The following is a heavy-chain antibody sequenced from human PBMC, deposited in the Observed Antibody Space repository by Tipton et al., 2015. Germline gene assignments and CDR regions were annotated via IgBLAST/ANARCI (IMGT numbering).Heavy chain of an antibody. CDR2: IYHTAIP. CDR1: GGSITMNNC. J-gene: IGHJ6*02. Sequence: TLSLTCAVSGGSITMNNCWSWVRQPPGKGLEWIGDIYHTAIPNYNPSLKSRVTMSVDSSKNQFSLNVTSVTAADTAVYFCARVRRPEILIYSRGMDVWGHGTTVTVSS. D-gene: IGHD2-15*01. CDR3: ARVRRPEILIYSRGMDV. V-gene: IGHV4-4*01.